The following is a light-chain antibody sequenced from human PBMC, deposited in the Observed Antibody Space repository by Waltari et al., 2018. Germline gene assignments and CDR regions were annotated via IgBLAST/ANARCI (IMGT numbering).Light chain of an antibody. CDR3: QVWDSATDRLV. V-gene: IGLV3-21*04. CDR1: DIGAKR. Sequence: SYALTQPPSVSVAPGETARLSCRGDDIGAKRVHWYRLRPGQAPVLVIYFNSYRPSDTPDRFSASNSGDTAMLTINKVEAGDEADYFCQVWDSATDRLVFGGGTKLTVL. CDR2: FNS. J-gene: IGLJ2*01.